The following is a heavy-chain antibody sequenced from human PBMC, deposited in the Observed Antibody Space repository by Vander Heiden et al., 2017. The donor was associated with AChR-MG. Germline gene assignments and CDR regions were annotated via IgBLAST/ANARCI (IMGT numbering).Heavy chain of an antibody. V-gene: IGHV1-69*06. Sequence: QVQLVQSGAEVKKPGSSVKVSCKASGGTFSSYAISWVRQAPGQGLEWMGGIIPIFGTANYAQKFQGRVTITADKSTSTAYMELSSLRSEDTAVYYCARVTEYSSSLSRISWFDPWGQGTLVTVSS. CDR1: GGTFSSYA. CDR2: IIPIFGTA. J-gene: IGHJ5*02. D-gene: IGHD6-6*01. CDR3: ARVTEYSSSLSRISWFDP.